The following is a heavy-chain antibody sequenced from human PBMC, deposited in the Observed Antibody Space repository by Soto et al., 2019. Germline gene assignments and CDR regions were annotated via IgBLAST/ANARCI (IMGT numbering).Heavy chain of an antibody. D-gene: IGHD2-15*01. V-gene: IGHV3-7*01. Sequence: EVQLVESGGGLVLPGGSLRLSCAASGFTFSSLWMSWVRQAPGKGLEWVANIKPDGSDQYYVDSVKGRFTISRDNARNSLYLQMNSLRGDDTAVYYCTRAGWSYYFDFWGQGTLVTVSA. CDR1: GFTFSSLW. CDR2: IKPDGSDQ. CDR3: TRAGWSYYFDF. J-gene: IGHJ4*02.